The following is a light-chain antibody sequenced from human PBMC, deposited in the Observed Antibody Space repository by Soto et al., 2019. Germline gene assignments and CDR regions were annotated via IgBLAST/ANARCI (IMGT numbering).Light chain of an antibody. J-gene: IGKJ4*01. CDR2: DAS. CDR3: QQRSNRPPLT. CDR1: QSVSSY. Sequence: EIVLTQSPATLSLSPGERATLSCRASQSVSSYLAWYQQKPGQAPRLLIYDASNRATGIPARFSGSGSGTDFTLTTSSLQPIDFAIYYCQQRSNRPPLTFGGGTKVEIK. V-gene: IGKV3-11*01.